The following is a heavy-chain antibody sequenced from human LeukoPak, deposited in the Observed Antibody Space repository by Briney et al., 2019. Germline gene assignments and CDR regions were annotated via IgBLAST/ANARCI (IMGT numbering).Heavy chain of an antibody. CDR1: GFTFSSYA. D-gene: IGHD6-19*01. J-gene: IGHJ4*02. CDR3: VKDRAYSSGWLVGGYYFDY. V-gene: IGHV3-64D*06. CDR2: ISSNGGST. Sequence: PGGSLRLSCSASGFTFSSYAMHWVRQAPGKGLEYVSAISSNGGSTYYADSVKGRFTISRDNSKNTLYLHMSSLRAEDTAVYYCVKDRAYSSGWLVGGYYFDYWGQGTLVTVSS.